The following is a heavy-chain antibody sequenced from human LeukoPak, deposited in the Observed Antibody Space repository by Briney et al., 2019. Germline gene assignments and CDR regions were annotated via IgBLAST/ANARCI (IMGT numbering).Heavy chain of an antibody. CDR3: ARGDCSGGSCYSGWENWFDP. CDR2: ITPNSGGT. Sequence: ASVKVSCKASGYTFTGYYMHWVRQAPGQGLEWMGWITPNSGGTNYAQKFQGRVTMTRDTAISTAYMELSRLRSDDTAVYYCARGDCSGGSCYSGWENWFDPWGQGTLVTVSS. V-gene: IGHV1-2*02. CDR1: GYTFTGYY. J-gene: IGHJ5*02. D-gene: IGHD2-15*01.